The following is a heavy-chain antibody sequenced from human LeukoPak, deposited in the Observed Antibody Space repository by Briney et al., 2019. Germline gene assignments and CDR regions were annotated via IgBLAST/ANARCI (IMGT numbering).Heavy chain of an antibody. CDR3: ARQMQSHGNFDS. Sequence: PGGSLRLSCAASGFTVSSYAMHWVRQPLGKGLEWVSALGIAGDTFYPGSVKGRFTISSENARNSLYLQMNSLRAEDTAMYYCARQMQSHGNFDSWGQGTLVTVSS. CDR2: LGIAGDT. D-gene: IGHD1-26*01. V-gene: IGHV3-13*01. CDR1: GFTVSSYA. J-gene: IGHJ4*02.